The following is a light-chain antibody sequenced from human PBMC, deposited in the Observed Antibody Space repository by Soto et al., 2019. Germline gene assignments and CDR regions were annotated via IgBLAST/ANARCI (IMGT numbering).Light chain of an antibody. CDR1: QSVSSTF. V-gene: IGKV3-20*01. Sequence: EIGLTQSPGTLSLSPWERATLSCRASQSVSSTFLAWYQQKPGQAPRLLIFGVSNRATGIPDRFSGSGSGTDFTLTISRLEPEDFAVYYCGQFVSAPPRTFGQGTKVDI. CDR2: GVS. J-gene: IGKJ1*01. CDR3: GQFVSAPPRT.